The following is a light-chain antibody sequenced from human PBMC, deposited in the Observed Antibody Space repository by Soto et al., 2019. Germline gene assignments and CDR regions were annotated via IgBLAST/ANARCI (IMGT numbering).Light chain of an antibody. Sequence: ELVLTQSPGSLSLSPGDRATLSCKTSQSDGSNFVAWYQHKPGQAPRLLIYASVQRATGIPDRFSGSGSGTDFTLTISRLEPEDFAVYYCQQYGSSPITFGQGTRLEIK. CDR2: ASV. V-gene: IGKV3-20*01. J-gene: IGKJ5*01. CDR3: QQYGSSPIT. CDR1: QSDGSNF.